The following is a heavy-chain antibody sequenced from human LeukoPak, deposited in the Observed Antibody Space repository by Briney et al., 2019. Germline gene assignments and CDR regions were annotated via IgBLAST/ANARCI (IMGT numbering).Heavy chain of an antibody. CDR2: MNPNSGAT. D-gene: IGHD2-15*01. CDR1: GYTFSDYD. V-gene: IGHV1-8*01. CDR3: ATWLVRGSRSSYFDY. J-gene: IGHJ4*02. Sequence: ASVKVSCKASGYTFSDYDFNWVRQATGQGLEWVGWMNPNSGATGYAQKFQGRVTMTRDTSINTAYMVLSSLRSEDTAVYYCATWLVRGSRSSYFDYWGQGTLVTVSS.